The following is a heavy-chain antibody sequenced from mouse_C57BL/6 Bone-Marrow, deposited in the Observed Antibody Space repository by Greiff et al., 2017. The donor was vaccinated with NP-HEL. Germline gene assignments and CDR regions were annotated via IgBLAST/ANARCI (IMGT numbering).Heavy chain of an antibody. Sequence: EVQLQQSGPELVKPGASVKIPCKASGYTFTDYNMDWVKQSHGKSLEWIGDINPNNGGTIYNQKFKGKATLTVDKSSSTAYMELRSLTSEDTAVYYCARALYSNFLFAYWGQGTLVTVSA. CDR1: GYTFTDYN. CDR3: ARALYSNFLFAY. V-gene: IGHV1-18*01. CDR2: INPNNGGT. J-gene: IGHJ3*01. D-gene: IGHD2-5*01.